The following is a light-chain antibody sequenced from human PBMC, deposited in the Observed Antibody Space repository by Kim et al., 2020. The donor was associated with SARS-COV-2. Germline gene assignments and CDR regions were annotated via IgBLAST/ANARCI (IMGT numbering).Light chain of an antibody. CDR3: SSYAGSDNWV. CDR1: SSNVGRYNY. J-gene: IGLJ3*02. Sequence: QSVTISCTGTSSNVGRYNYVSWYQQHPGKAPKLIIYEVTKRPSGVPDRFSGSKSGNTASLTVSGLQAEDESDYYCSSYAGSDNWVFGGGTKLTVL. V-gene: IGLV2-8*01. CDR2: EVT.